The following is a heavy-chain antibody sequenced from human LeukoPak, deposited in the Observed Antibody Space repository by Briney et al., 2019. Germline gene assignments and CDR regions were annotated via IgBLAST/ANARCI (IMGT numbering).Heavy chain of an antibody. CDR1: GGSISSSSYY. V-gene: IGHV4-39*07. Sequence: SETLSLTCTVSGGSISSSSYYWGWIRQPPGKGLEWIGSVYYSGSTYYNPSLKSRVTISVDTSKNQFSLKLSSVTAADTAVYYCARDQDWNFDYWGQGTLVTVSS. D-gene: IGHD3/OR15-3a*01. J-gene: IGHJ4*02. CDR2: VYYSGST. CDR3: ARDQDWNFDY.